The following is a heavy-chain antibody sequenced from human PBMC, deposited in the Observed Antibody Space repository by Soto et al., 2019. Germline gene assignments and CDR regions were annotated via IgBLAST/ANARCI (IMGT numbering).Heavy chain of an antibody. V-gene: IGHV1-69*06. Sequence: GASVKVSCKASGGTFSSYAISWVRQAPGQGLEWMGGIIPIFGTANYAQKFQGRVTITADKSTSTAYMELSSLRSEDTAVYYCARNFAAAGKFDYWGQGTLVTVSS. CDR1: GGTFSSYA. J-gene: IGHJ4*02. CDR2: IIPIFGTA. CDR3: ARNFAAAGKFDY. D-gene: IGHD6-13*01.